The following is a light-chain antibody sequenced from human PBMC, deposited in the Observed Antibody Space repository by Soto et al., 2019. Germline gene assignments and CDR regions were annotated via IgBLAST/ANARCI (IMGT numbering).Light chain of an antibody. CDR2: DAS. V-gene: IGKV1-5*01. Sequence: DIQMTQSPSTLSASVGDRVTITCRASQSISSWLAWYQQKPGKAPKLLIYDASSLESGVPSRFSGSGSGTEFTLTISSLQPDDFATYYCQQYNSIRTFGQGTKV. J-gene: IGKJ1*01. CDR3: QQYNSIRT. CDR1: QSISSW.